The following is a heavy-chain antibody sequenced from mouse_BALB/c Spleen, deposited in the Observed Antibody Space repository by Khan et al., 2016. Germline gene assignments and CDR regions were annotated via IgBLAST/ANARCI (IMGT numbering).Heavy chain of an antibody. D-gene: IGHD1-1*01. CDR2: ILPGSGST. CDR1: GYTFSTYW. V-gene: IGHV1-9*01. Sequence: QVQLQQSGAELMKPGASVKISCKATGYTFSTYWIEWVKQRPGHGLEWLGEILPGSGSTNYNEKFKGKATFTADTSSNTAYMQLSSLTSEDSAVYYGARRRDYGTSPAWFAYWGQGTLVTVSA. CDR3: ARRRDYGTSPAWFAY. J-gene: IGHJ3*01.